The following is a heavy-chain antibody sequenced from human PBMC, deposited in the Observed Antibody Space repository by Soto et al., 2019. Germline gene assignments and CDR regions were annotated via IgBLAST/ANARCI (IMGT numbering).Heavy chain of an antibody. CDR1: GGSFGGYD. V-gene: IGHV4-34*01. CDR2: INHSGST. Sequence: PSETLCPTWGVEGGSFGGYDWSWIRQPPGKGLEWIGEINHSGSTNYNPSLKSRVTISVDTSKNQFSLKLSSVTAADTAVYYCARLFSSGWYIYGMDVWGQGTTVTVSS. CDR3: ARLFSSGWYIYGMDV. D-gene: IGHD6-19*01. J-gene: IGHJ6*02.